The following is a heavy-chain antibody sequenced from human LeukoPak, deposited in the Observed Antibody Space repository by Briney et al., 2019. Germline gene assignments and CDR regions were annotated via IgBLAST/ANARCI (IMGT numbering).Heavy chain of an antibody. CDR1: GFTFSSYG. D-gene: IGHD5-24*01. CDR3: AKEGDGYSDY. J-gene: IGHJ4*02. V-gene: IGHV3-30*18. Sequence: GGSLRLSCAASGFTFSSYGMHWVRQAQGKGLEWVSTISYDGSNEYYADSVKGRFTISRDKSKNTLYLQLNNLGAEDTAVYYCAKEGDGYSDYWGQGTLVTVSS. CDR2: ISYDGSNE.